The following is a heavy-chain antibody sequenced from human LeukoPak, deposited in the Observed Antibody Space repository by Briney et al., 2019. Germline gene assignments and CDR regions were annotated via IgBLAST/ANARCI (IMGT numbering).Heavy chain of an antibody. CDR3: ARDRGYCSGGSCPDYYYYYMDV. CDR2: IIPIFGTA. D-gene: IGHD2-15*01. CDR1: GGTFSSYA. J-gene: IGHJ6*03. Sequence: SVKVSCKASGGTFSSYAISWVRQAPGQGLEWMGGIIPIFGTANYAQKFQGRVTITTDESTSTAYMELSSLRSEDTAVYYCARDRGYCSGGSCPDYYYYYMDVWGKGTTVTVSS. V-gene: IGHV1-69*05.